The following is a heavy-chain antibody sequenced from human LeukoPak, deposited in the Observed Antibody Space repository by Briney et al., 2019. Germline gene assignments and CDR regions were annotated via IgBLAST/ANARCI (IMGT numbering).Heavy chain of an antibody. CDR2: IIPIFGTA. J-gene: IGHJ4*02. CDR1: GGTFISYA. CDR3: AREDVDTAILFDY. Sequence: SVKVSCKASGGTFISYAISWVRQAPGQGLEWMGGIIPIFGTANYAQKFQGRVTITADESTSTAYMELSSLRSEDTAVYYCAREDVDTAILFDYWGQGTLVTVSS. V-gene: IGHV1-69*13. D-gene: IGHD5-18*01.